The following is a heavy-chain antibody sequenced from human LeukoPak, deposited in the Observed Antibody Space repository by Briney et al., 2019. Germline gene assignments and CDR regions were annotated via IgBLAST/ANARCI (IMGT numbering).Heavy chain of an antibody. CDR2: INAGNGNT. CDR1: GYTFTGYY. V-gene: IGHV1-3*01. Sequence: ASVKVSCKASGYTFTGYYMHWVRQAPGQRLEWMGWINAGNGNTKYSQKFQGRVTITRDTSASTAYMELGSLRSEDTAVYYCAILCGGDCYSSWFDPWGQGTLVTVSS. CDR3: AILCGGDCYSSWFDP. J-gene: IGHJ5*02. D-gene: IGHD2-21*02.